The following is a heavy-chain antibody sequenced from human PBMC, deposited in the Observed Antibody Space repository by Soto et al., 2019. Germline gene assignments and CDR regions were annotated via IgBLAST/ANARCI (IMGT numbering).Heavy chain of an antibody. CDR2: INPNSGGT. Sequence: ASVKVSCRASGYTFTGYYMHWVRQAPGQGLEWMGWINPNSGGTNYAQKFQGRVTMTRDTSISTAYMELSRLRSDDTAVYYCAKGYCSGGSCPAMGYSYGMDVCGQGTTVTVSS. D-gene: IGHD2-15*01. J-gene: IGHJ6*02. CDR1: GYTFTGYY. V-gene: IGHV1-2*02. CDR3: AKGYCSGGSCPAMGYSYGMDV.